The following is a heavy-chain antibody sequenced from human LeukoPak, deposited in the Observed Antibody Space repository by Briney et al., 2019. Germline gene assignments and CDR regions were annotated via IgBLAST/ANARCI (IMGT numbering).Heavy chain of an antibody. CDR2: INRDGSKK. Sequence: PGGSLRLSCAASGFTFSSYWMNWVRQAPGKGLEWVANINRDGSKKYYVDSVKGRFTISRDNAKNSLYLQMNSLRAEDAAVYYCVREIFGLDYWGQGTLVTLSS. J-gene: IGHJ4*02. D-gene: IGHD3-10*01. V-gene: IGHV3-7*01. CDR3: VREIFGLDY. CDR1: GFTFSSYW.